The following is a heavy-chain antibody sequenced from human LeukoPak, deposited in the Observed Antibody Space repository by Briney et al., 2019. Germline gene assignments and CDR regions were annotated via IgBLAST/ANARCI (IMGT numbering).Heavy chain of an antibody. Sequence: SETLSLTCTVSGGSISSYYWSWIRQPPGKGLEWIGYIYYSGSTNYNPSLKSRVTISVDTSKNQFSLKLSSVTAADTAVYYCARGSLVYWYFDLWGRGTLVTVSS. CDR3: ARGSLVYWYFDL. CDR2: IYYSGST. CDR1: GGSISSYY. J-gene: IGHJ2*01. V-gene: IGHV4-59*12.